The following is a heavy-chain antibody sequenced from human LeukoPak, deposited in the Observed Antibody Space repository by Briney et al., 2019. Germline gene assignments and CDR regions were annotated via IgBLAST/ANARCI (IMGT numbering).Heavy chain of an antibody. J-gene: IGHJ4*02. CDR1: GFTFSSYS. Sequence: GGSLRLSCAASGFTFSSYSMNWVRQAPGKGLEWISYIIGSGSTIYYADSVKGRFTISRDNAKNSLYLQMNSLTADDTAVIYCARERTTIVSGTTIGAYWGQGTLVTVSS. CDR3: ARERTTIVSGTTIGAY. V-gene: IGHV3-48*04. D-gene: IGHD5-24*01. CDR2: IIGSGSTI.